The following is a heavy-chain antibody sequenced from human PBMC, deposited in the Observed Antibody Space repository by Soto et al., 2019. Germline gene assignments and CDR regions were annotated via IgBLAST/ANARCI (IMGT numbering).Heavy chain of an antibody. CDR1: GGSISSYY. Sequence: SETLSLTCTVSGGSISSYYWSWIRQPPGKGLEWIGYIYYSGSTNYNPSLKSRVTISVDTSKNQFSLKLISVTAADTAVYYCARGLRGSWAAAGNNWLDPWGQGTLVTVSS. J-gene: IGHJ5*02. V-gene: IGHV4-59*01. D-gene: IGHD6-13*01. CDR2: IYYSGST. CDR3: ARGLRGSWAAAGNNWLDP.